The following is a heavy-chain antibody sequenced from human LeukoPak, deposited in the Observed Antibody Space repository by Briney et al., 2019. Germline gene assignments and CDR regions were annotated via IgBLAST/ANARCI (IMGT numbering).Heavy chain of an antibody. CDR3: ARVVIQASGWSFYYYMDV. D-gene: IGHD6-19*01. V-gene: IGHV3-48*03. CDR2: ISSSGSTI. J-gene: IGHJ6*03. CDR1: GLTFSSYE. Sequence: PPGGSLRLSCAASGLTFSSYEMNWVRQAPGKGLEWVSYISSSGSTIYYADSVKGRFTISRDNAKNSLYLQMNSLRAEDTALYYCARVVIQASGWSFYYYMDVWGKGTTVTVSS.